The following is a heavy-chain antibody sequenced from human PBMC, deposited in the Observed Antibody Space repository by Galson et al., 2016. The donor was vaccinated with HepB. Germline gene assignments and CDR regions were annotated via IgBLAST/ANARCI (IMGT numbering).Heavy chain of an antibody. D-gene: IGHD6-19*01. CDR3: ATRAINGWYYFDS. CDR1: GYTFTTYG. CDR2: ISAYNGDT. V-gene: IGHV1-18*04. J-gene: IGHJ4*02. Sequence: SVKVSCKASGYTFTTYGFSWVRQAPGQGLEWMGWISAYNGDTNYAQRLQDRVTMTTDTSTSTAYMELRSLRSEDTAVYFCATRAINGWYYFDSWGQGTLVIVSS.